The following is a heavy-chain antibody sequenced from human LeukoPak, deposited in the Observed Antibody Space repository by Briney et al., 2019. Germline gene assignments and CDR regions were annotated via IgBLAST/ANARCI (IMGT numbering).Heavy chain of an antibody. CDR1: GGSFSGYY. CDR2: INHSGST. V-gene: IGHV4-34*01. D-gene: IGHD3-22*01. Sequence: SETLSLTCAVYGGSFSGYYWSWIRQPPGKGLEWIGEINHSGSTYYNPSLKSRVTISVDTSKNQFSLKLSSVTAADTAVYYCARVTYYYDSSGYYSYYYYYMDVWGKGTTVTVSS. J-gene: IGHJ6*03. CDR3: ARVTYYYDSSGYYSYYYYYMDV.